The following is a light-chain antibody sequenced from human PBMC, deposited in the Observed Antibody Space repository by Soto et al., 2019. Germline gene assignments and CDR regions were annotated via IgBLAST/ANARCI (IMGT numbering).Light chain of an antibody. J-gene: IGLJ1*01. CDR2: SNN. CDR3: AAWDDSLNAL. V-gene: IGLV1-44*01. Sequence: QSVLTQPPSASGTPGQRVTISCSGSSSNIGSNTVNWYQQLPGTAPKLLIYSNNQRPSGVPDRFSGSKSGTSASLAISGLQSEDEADYYCAAWDDSLNALFXTGTKVTVL. CDR1: SSNIGSNT.